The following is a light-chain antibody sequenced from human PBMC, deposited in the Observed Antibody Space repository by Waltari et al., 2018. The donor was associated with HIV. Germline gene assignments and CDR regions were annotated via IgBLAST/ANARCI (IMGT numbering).Light chain of an antibody. CDR3: QAWDSSTVV. CDR1: KLGDKY. CDR2: QDS. Sequence: SYEVPQPPSVSVSPGQTASITCSGDKLGDKYACWYQQRPGQSPVLVIYQDSKRPSAIPERFSGSNSGNTATLTISGTQAMDEADYYCQAWDSSTVVFGGGTKLTVL. J-gene: IGLJ2*01. V-gene: IGLV3-1*01.